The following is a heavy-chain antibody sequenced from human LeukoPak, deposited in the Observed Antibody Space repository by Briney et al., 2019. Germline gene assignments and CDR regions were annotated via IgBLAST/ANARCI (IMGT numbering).Heavy chain of an antibody. CDR2: INWNGGST. Sequence: GGSLRLSCAASGFTFDDYGMSWVRQAPGKGLEWVSGINWNGGSTGYADSVKGRFTISRDNSKNTLYLQVNSVRAEDTAVYYCAKALVGSGYYYNSHYFDYWGQGTLVTVSS. V-gene: IGHV3-20*04. J-gene: IGHJ4*02. CDR3: AKALVGSGYYYNSHYFDY. D-gene: IGHD3-22*01. CDR1: GFTFDDYG.